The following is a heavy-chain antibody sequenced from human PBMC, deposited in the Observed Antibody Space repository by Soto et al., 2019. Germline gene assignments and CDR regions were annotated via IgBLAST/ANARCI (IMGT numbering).Heavy chain of an antibody. Sequence: ASLQVSCKASWYTFTGYCMDWVRQTPGQGLEWMGWINPNSGGTNYAQKFQGWVAMTRDTSISTAYMELSRLRSDDTAVYYCARGGGTGIAVAGTPAFDIWGQGTMVTVSS. V-gene: IGHV1-2*04. D-gene: IGHD6-19*01. CDR3: ARGGGTGIAVAGTPAFDI. CDR1: WYTFTGYC. J-gene: IGHJ3*02. CDR2: INPNSGGT.